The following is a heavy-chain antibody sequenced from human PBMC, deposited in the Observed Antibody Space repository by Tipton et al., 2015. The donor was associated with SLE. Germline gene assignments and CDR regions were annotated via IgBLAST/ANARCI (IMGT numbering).Heavy chain of an antibody. CDR2: IWFDGSNQ. Sequence: SLRLSCATSGFTFSNYGMHWVRQAPGKGLEWVAVIWFDGSNQFYADSVKGRFTISRDNSKSTLYLQMSSLRAEDSALYYCARESSPFARYSNSFLGSWGQGTLVTVSS. V-gene: IGHV3-33*01. J-gene: IGHJ5*02. CDR1: GFTFSNYG. D-gene: IGHD5-12*01. CDR3: ARESSPFARYSNSFLGS.